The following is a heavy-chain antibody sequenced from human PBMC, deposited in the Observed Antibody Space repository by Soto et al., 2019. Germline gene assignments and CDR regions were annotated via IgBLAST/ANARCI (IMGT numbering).Heavy chain of an antibody. Sequence: GGSLRLSCAASGFTFSSYWMHWVRQAPGKGLVWVSRINSDGSSTSYADSVKGRFTISRDNAKNTLYLQMNSLRAEDTAVYYCARARYYYDSSGYYYVLDYWGQGTLVTVSS. CDR1: GFTFSSYW. V-gene: IGHV3-74*01. D-gene: IGHD3-22*01. J-gene: IGHJ4*02. CDR3: ARARYYYDSSGYYYVLDY. CDR2: INSDGSST.